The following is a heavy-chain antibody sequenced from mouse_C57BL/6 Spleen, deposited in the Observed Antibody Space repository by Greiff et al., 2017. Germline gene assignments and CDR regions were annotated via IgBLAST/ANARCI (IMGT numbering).Heavy chain of an antibody. J-gene: IGHJ2*01. V-gene: IGHV14-4*01. CDR1: GFNIKDDY. CDR2: IDPENGDT. D-gene: IGHD1-1*02. Sequence: VQLQQSGAELVRPGASVKLSCTASGFNIKDDYMHWVKQRPEQGLEWIGWIDPENGDTEYASQFQGKATITADTSSNTAYLQLSSLTSEDTAVYYCTTGLWSPDYFDYWGQGTTLTVSS. CDR3: TTGLWSPDYFDY.